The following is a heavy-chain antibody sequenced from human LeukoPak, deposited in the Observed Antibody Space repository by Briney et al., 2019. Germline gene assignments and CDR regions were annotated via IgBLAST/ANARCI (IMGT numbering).Heavy chain of an antibody. CDR1: GFTFSSYW. J-gene: IGHJ3*02. V-gene: IGHV3-7*04. D-gene: IGHD2-15*01. CDR3: ARVRGGYCSGGSCYSAFDI. Sequence: GGSLRLSCAASGFTFSSYWMSWVRQAPGKGLEWVANIKQDGSEKYYVDSVKGRFTISRDNAQNSLYLQMNGLRAEDTAVYYCARVRGGYCSGGSCYSAFDIWGQGTMVTVSS. CDR2: IKQDGSEK.